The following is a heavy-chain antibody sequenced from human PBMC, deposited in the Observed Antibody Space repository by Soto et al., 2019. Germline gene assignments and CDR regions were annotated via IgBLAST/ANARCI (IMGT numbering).Heavy chain of an antibody. CDR2: INPGGGSA. Sequence: QVDLVQSGAEVKKPGASVTICCKASGSAITRYYIHWVRQAPGRGLEWMGIINPGGGSASYAQKFQDRVTIDKDTSTGTVYMDLKSLRTEDTAVYYCARDTSGWSLNGLDVWGQGTTVNVSS. D-gene: IGHD6-19*01. CDR1: GSAITRYY. V-gene: IGHV1-46*01. J-gene: IGHJ6*02. CDR3: ARDTSGWSLNGLDV.